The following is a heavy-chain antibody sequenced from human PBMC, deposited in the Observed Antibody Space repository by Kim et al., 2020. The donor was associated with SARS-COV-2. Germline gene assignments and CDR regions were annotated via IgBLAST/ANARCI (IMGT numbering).Heavy chain of an antibody. Sequence: SLKSRVTISVDTSKNQFSLKLSSVTAADTAVYYCARLDSSGYYFISSFDYWGQGTLVTVSS. V-gene: IGHV4-39*01. CDR3: ARLDSSGYYFISSFDY. D-gene: IGHD3-22*01. J-gene: IGHJ4*02.